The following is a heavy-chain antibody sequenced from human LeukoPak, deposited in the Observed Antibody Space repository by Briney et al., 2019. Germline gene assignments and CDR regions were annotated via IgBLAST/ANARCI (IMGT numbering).Heavy chain of an antibody. J-gene: IGHJ4*02. D-gene: IGHD6-13*01. Sequence: ASVKVSCKASGYTFTSYGISWVRQAPGQGLEWMGWISAYNGNTNYAQKLQGRVTMTTDTSTSTAYMELRSLRSDDTAVYYCARTLPYSSSWSPFDYWGQGTQVTVSS. CDR3: ARTLPYSSSWSPFDY. CDR1: GYTFTSYG. CDR2: ISAYNGNT. V-gene: IGHV1-18*01.